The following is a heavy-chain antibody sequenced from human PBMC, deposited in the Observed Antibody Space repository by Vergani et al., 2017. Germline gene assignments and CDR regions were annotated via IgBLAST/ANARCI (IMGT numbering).Heavy chain of an antibody. CDR2: IWYDGSNK. CDR1: GFTFSSYG. V-gene: IGHV3-33*06. CDR3: AKSDWGYAYYMDV. D-gene: IGHD3-9*01. Sequence: QVQLVESGGGVVQPWRSLRLSCAASGFTFSSYGMHWVRQAPGKGLEWVAVIWYDGSNKYYADSVKGRFTISRDNSKNTLYLQMNSLRAEDTAVYYCAKSDWGYAYYMDVWGKGTTVTVSS. J-gene: IGHJ6*03.